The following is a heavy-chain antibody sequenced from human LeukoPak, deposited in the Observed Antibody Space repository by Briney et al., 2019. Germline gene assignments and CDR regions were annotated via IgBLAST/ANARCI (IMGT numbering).Heavy chain of an antibody. CDR2: LNQDADRE. V-gene: IGHV3-7*01. CDR1: GFNSRAYW. CDR3: ARATTASARDH. Sequence: GGSLRLSCAASGFNSRAYWMSWARQAPEKGLEWVASLNQDADREYYVDSVKGRFTISRDNAKNSLYLQMDSLRVEDTAVYYCARATTASARDHWGQGTLVTVSS. D-gene: IGHD1-14*01. J-gene: IGHJ4*02.